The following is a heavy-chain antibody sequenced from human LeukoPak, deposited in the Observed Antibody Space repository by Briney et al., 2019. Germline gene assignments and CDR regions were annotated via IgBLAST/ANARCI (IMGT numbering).Heavy chain of an antibody. CDR3: ARGSGAYCGGDCYLVH. Sequence: GGSLRLSCTASGFTFSNYAVHWVRQAPGMGLEWVAVISYDGNNKYYADSVKGRFTISRDNSKNTLYLQMNSLRAEDTAVYYCARGSGAYCGGDCYLVHWGQGTLVTVSS. CDR2: ISYDGNNK. J-gene: IGHJ4*02. D-gene: IGHD2-21*02. V-gene: IGHV3-30-3*01. CDR1: GFTFSNYA.